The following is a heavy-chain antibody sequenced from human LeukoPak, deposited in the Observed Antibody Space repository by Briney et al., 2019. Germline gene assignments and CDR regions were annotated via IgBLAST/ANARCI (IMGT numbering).Heavy chain of an antibody. D-gene: IGHD6-13*01. V-gene: IGHV4-39*01. Sequence: PSETLSLTCTVSGGSVSTSGYYWGWIRQPPGTGLEWIGSVYYTGSTYYNPSSKSRVTISLDTSRNQFSLQLSSVTAADTALYFCARQPGTSGDYWGQGTLVTVSS. CDR2: VYYTGST. CDR3: ARQPGTSGDY. J-gene: IGHJ4*02. CDR1: GGSVSTSGYY.